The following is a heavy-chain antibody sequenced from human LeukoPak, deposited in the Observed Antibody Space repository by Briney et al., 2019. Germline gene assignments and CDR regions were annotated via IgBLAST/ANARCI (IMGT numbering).Heavy chain of an antibody. CDR1: GFTFSSYD. J-gene: IGHJ1*01. CDR3: ATDQDHGYFRQ. D-gene: IGHD4-17*01. CDR2: IKEDGSEK. Sequence: QPGGSLRLSCAASGFTFSSYDMNWVRQAPGKEPEWVANIKEDGSEKYYEDSVRGRFTISRDNAKNTLYLDMNSLRAEDTAVFYCATDQDHGYFRQWGQGTLVTVSS. V-gene: IGHV3-7*01.